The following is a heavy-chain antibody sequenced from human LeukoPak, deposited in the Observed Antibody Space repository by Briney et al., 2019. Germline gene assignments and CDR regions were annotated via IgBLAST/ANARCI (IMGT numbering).Heavy chain of an antibody. CDR3: AKEFPTVTTTFYYYYYGMDV. Sequence: GGSLRLSCAASGFTFSSYGMHWVRQAPGKGLEWVSAISGSGGNTYYADSVKGRFTISRDNSKNTLYLQMNSLRAEDTAVYYCAKEFPTVTTTFYYYYYGMDVWGQGTTVTVSS. D-gene: IGHD4-17*01. V-gene: IGHV3-23*01. CDR1: GFTFSSYG. J-gene: IGHJ6*02. CDR2: ISGSGGNT.